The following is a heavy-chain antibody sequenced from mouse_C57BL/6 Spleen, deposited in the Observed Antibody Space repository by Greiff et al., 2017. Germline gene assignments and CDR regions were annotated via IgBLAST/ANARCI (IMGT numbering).Heavy chain of an antibody. CDR3: ARVVAYYFDY. CDR1: GFSLSTSGMG. V-gene: IGHV8-12*01. D-gene: IGHD1-1*01. J-gene: IGHJ2*01. CDR2: IYWDDDK. Sequence: ESGPGILQSSQTLSLTCSFSGFSLSTSGMGVSWIRQPSGKGLEWLAHIYWDDDKRYNTSLKSRLTISKDTSRNQVFLKITSVDTADTATHYCARVVAYYFDYWGQGTTLTVSS.